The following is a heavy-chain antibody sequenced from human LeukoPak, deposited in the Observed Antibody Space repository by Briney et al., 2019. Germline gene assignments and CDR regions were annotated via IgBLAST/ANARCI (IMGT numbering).Heavy chain of an antibody. V-gene: IGHV3-23*01. CDR1: GFTFSSSA. D-gene: IGHD2-2*01. J-gene: IGHJ5*02. CDR3: AKPADSSTSS. Sequence: GGSLRLSCAASGFTFSSSAMSWAHQAPGKGLEWVSDISGTGVYTYYADSVKGRFTISRDNSKDTLYLQMSSLRAEDTARYYCAKPADSSTSSWGQGSLVTVSS. CDR2: ISGTGVYT.